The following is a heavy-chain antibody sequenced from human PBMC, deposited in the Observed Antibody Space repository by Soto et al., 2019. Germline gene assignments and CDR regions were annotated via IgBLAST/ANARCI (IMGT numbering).Heavy chain of an antibody. V-gene: IGHV3-64D*06. J-gene: IGHJ4*02. Sequence: PGGSLRLSCSAAGFTFRSYAVHWVRQAPGKGLEYVSGVRGNGDPPFYADSVKGRFTISRDNSKNTLYLQMSSLSADDTAVYYCVKSRGGNNFDFFDWGQGALVTASS. CDR1: GFTFRSYA. CDR3: VKSRGGNNFDFFD. D-gene: IGHD5-12*01. CDR2: VRGNGDPP.